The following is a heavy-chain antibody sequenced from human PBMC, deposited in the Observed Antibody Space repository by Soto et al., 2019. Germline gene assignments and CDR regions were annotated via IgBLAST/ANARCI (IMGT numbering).Heavy chain of an antibody. CDR1: GDTFTSYA. J-gene: IGHJ4*02. CDR3: AKSRYSGSYHRFFDY. V-gene: IGHV1-3*01. D-gene: IGHD1-26*01. CDR2: INAGNGNT. Sequence: ASVKVSCKASGDTFTSYAMHWVRQAPGQRLEWMGWINAGNGNTKYSQKFQGRVTITRDTSASAAYMELSSLRSEDTAVYYCAKSRYSGSYHRFFDYWGQGTLVTVSS.